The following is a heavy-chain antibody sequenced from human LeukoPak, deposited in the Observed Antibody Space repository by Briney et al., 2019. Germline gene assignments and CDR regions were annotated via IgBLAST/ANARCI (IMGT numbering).Heavy chain of an antibody. Sequence: ASVKVSCKASGYTFTGYYMHWVRQAPGQGLGWMGWINTNTGNPTYAQGFTGRFVFSLDTSVSTAYLQISSLKAEDTAVYYCARVGPLNGDYPDYWGQGTLVTVSS. CDR2: INTNTGNP. D-gene: IGHD4-17*01. V-gene: IGHV7-4-1*02. J-gene: IGHJ4*02. CDR1: GYTFTGYY. CDR3: ARVGPLNGDYPDY.